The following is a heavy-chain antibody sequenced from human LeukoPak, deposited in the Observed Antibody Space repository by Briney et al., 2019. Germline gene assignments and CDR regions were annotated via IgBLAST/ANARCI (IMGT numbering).Heavy chain of an antibody. CDR3: AREDVRH. CDR1: GFTFSSYA. CDR2: ISYDGSNK. D-gene: IGHD3-10*01. J-gene: IGHJ4*02. V-gene: IGHV3-30-3*01. Sequence: GGSLRLSCAASGFTFSSYAMHWVRQAPGRGLEWVAVISYDGSNKYYADSVKGRFTISRDNSKNAPYLQMNSLRAEDTAVYYCAREDVRHWGQGTLVTVSS.